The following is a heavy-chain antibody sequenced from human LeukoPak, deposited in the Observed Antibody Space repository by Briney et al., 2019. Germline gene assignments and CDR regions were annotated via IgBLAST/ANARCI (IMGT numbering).Heavy chain of an antibody. V-gene: IGHV4-4*07. CDR1: SGSINDFY. CDR2: IFTDGST. J-gene: IGHJ3*02. CDR3: ARRSPIIAAGDAYDI. D-gene: IGHD6-13*01. Sequence: SETLSLTCTVSSGSINDFYWSWIRQPAGKGLEGIGRIFTDGSTAYNPSLQSRLTMSIDMSKNQFSLRLTSVTAADTAVYYCARRSPIIAAGDAYDIWGQGALVTVSS.